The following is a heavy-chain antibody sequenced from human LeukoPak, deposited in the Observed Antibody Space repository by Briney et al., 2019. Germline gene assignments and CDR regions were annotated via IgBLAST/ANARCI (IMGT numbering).Heavy chain of an antibody. CDR1: GYTFTSYG. D-gene: IGHD5-18*01. CDR3: ARDSRRGYSYGYDY. CDR2: TNTYNVNT. J-gene: IGHJ4*02. V-gene: IGHV1-18*01. Sequence: ASVKVSCKASGYTFTSYGVSWVRQAPGQGLEWMGWTNTYNVNTNYAQKFQGRVTLTTDASTSTAYMELRSLRSDATAVYYCARDSRRGYSYGYDYWGQGTLVTVSS.